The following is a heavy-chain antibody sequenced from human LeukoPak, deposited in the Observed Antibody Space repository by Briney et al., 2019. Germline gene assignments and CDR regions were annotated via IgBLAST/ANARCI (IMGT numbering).Heavy chain of an antibody. J-gene: IGHJ5*02. CDR3: ARDGLRGNNWFDP. CDR1: GFTFSSYG. D-gene: IGHD5-24*01. Sequence: GSLRLSCAASGFTFSSYGMHWVRQAPGKGLEWVAVIWYDGSNKYYADSVKGRFTISRDNSKNTLYLQMNSLRAEDTAVYYCARDGLRGNNWFDPWGQGTLVTVSS. V-gene: IGHV3-33*01. CDR2: IWYDGSNK.